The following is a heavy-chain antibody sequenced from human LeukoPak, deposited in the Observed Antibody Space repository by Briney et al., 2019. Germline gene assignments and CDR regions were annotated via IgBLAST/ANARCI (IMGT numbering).Heavy chain of an antibody. CDR1: GFTFSSYG. J-gene: IGHJ3*01. CDR2: IRSSGDST. CDR3: VKKRWTYHDACDV. V-gene: IGHV3-23*01. D-gene: IGHD5-24*01. Sequence: GGTLRLSCAASGFTFSSYGMSWVRQAPGKGLEWVSGIRSSGDSTYYADSVKGRFTISRDNPKNTVNLQMNSLRVEDTAVYYCVKKRWTYHDACDVWGQGTMVTVSS.